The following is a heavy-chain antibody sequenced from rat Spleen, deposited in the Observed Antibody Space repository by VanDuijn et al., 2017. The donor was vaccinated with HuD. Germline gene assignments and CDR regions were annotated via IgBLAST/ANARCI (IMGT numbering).Heavy chain of an antibody. CDR1: EFTFSDYN. CDR3: ARRHYGYTDYFDY. CDR2: ISSDGGRN. Sequence: EVQMVESGGGLIQPGRSLKLSCAASEFTFSDYNMAWVRQAPKKGLEWVATISSDGGRNFYRDSVKGRFTISRDNAKSSLYLQMDSLRSEDTATYYCARRHYGYTDYFDYWGQGVMVTVSS. D-gene: IGHD1-9*01. V-gene: IGHV5S10*01. J-gene: IGHJ2*01.